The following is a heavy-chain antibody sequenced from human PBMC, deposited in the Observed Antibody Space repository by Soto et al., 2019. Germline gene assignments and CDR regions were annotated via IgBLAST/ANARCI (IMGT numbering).Heavy chain of an antibody. J-gene: IGHJ5*02. CDR3: SRGAGPPWFDP. CDR1: GDAINDYS. Sequence: QVQLQESGPGLVKPSETLSLTCTVSGDAINDYSWSWIRQPAGQGLEWIGRVYVAGGSNYNPSLKGRATISVDKSKNQFSPRPTSFTAADTAVYFCSRGAGPPWFDPWGQGTLVTVSS. V-gene: IGHV4-4*07. CDR2: VYVAGGS.